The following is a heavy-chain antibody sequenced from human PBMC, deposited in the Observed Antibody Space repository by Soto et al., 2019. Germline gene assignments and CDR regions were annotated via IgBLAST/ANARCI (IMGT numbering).Heavy chain of an antibody. J-gene: IGHJ4*02. V-gene: IGHV3-23*01. CDR3: AKEQGSSWYEIDY. D-gene: IGHD6-13*01. Sequence: LRLSCAASGFAFSNYAVTWVRQAPGEGLEWVSTISGSGGSTYYADSVKGRFTISRDNSKNTLYLQTNSLRAEDTAVYYCAKEQGSSWYEIDYWGQGTLVTVSS. CDR1: GFAFSNYA. CDR2: ISGSGGST.